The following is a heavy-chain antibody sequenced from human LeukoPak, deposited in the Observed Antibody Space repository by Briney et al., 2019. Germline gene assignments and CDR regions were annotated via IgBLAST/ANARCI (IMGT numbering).Heavy chain of an antibody. V-gene: IGHV3-21*01. D-gene: IGHD3-16*01. CDR1: RFTFSSYT. CDR3: ARGLGLDY. CDR2: ISTSSNYI. Sequence: PGGSLRLSCAASRFTFSSYTMNWVRQAPGKGLEWVSSISTSSNYIYYADSVKGRFTISRDNAKNSLYLQMNSLRAEDTAIYYCARGLGLDYWGQGTLVTVSS. J-gene: IGHJ4*02.